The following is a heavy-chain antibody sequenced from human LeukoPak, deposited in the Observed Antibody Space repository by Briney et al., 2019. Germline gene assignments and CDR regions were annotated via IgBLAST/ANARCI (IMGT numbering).Heavy chain of an antibody. Sequence: SGGSLRLSCAASGFTFSSYAMSWVRQAAGKGLEWVSAISGSGGSTYYADSAKGRFTISRDNSKNTLYLQMNSLRAEDTAVYYCAKAWTVTTRGGYFDYWGQGTLVTVSS. D-gene: IGHD4-17*01. J-gene: IGHJ4*02. CDR1: GFTFSSYA. CDR3: AKAWTVTTRGGYFDY. CDR2: ISGSGGST. V-gene: IGHV3-23*01.